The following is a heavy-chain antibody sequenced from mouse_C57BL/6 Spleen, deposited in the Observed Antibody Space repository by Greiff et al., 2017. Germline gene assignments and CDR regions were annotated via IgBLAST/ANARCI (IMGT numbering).Heavy chain of an antibody. CDR1: GYSFTDYN. V-gene: IGHV1-39*01. D-gene: IGHD2-12*01. J-gene: IGHJ3*01. CDR3: ARGDYCYEVAWFAY. CDR2: INPNYGTT. Sequence: EVKLMESGPELVKPGASVKISCKASGYSFTDYNMNWVKQSNGKSLEWIGVINPNYGTTSYNQMFKGKATLTVDQSSSTAYMQLNSLTSEDSAVYDCARGDYCYEVAWFAYWGQGTLVTVSA.